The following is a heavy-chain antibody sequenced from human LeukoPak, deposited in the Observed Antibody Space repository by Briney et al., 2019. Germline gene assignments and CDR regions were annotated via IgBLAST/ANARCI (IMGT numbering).Heavy chain of an antibody. V-gene: IGHV3-53*01. CDR3: ARVRYDFWSALGWFDP. J-gene: IGHJ5*02. CDR2: IYSGGST. Sequence: GGSLRLSCAASGFTVSSNYMSWVRQAPGKGLEWVSVIYSGGSTYYADSVKGRFTISRDNSKNTLYLQMNSLRAEDTAVYYCARVRYDFWSALGWFDPWGQGTLVTVSS. D-gene: IGHD3-3*01. CDR1: GFTVSSNY.